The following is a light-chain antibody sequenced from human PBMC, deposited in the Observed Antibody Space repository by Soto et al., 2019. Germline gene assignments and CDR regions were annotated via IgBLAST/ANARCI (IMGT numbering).Light chain of an antibody. V-gene: IGKV1-8*01. J-gene: IGKJ1*01. Sequence: AIRMTQSPSSFSASTGDRVTITCRASQGISSYLAWYQQKPGKAPKLLFYAASTLQSGVPSRFSGSGSGTDFTLTISCLQSEDFATYYCQQYYSYPPWTFGQGTKVEIK. CDR2: AAS. CDR3: QQYYSYPPWT. CDR1: QGISSY.